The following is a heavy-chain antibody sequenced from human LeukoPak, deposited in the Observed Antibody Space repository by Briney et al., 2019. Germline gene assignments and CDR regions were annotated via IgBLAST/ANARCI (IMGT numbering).Heavy chain of an antibody. CDR3: AKECCSGGTCYGYFQN. CDR1: GFTFSSYA. V-gene: IGHV3-30*02. J-gene: IGHJ1*01. Sequence: GGSLRLSCAASGFTFSSYAMSWVRQAPGKGLEWVAFIRYDGSNKYYTDSVKGRFTVSRDNSKNTLYLQMNSLRAEDTAVYYCAKECCSGGTCYGYFQNWGQGTLVTVSS. CDR2: IRYDGSNK. D-gene: IGHD2-15*01.